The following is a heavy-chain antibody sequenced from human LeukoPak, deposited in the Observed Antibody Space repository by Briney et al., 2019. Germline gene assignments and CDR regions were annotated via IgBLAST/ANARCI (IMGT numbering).Heavy chain of an antibody. D-gene: IGHD1-14*01. CDR2: INHSGST. CDR1: GGSFSGYY. Sequence: SETLSLTCAVYGGSFSGYYWSWIRQPPGKGLEWIGEINHSGSTNYNPSLKSRVTISVDTSKNQFSLKLSSVTAADTAVYYCARGRTRGRLDYWGQGTLVTVSS. V-gene: IGHV4-34*01. J-gene: IGHJ4*02. CDR3: ARGRTRGRLDY.